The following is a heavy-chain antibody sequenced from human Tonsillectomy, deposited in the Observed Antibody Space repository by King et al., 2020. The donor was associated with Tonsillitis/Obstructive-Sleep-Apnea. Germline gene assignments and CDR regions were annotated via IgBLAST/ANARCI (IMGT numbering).Heavy chain of an antibody. D-gene: IGHD3-10*01. CDR3: ARALSGSNSRSRYFYMDV. CDR2: ISGDSTTI. Sequence: VQSGGSLRLSCAASGFTFSSYSMKWVRQAPGKGLEWLSYISGDSTTIYYADSVKGRFTVSRDNAKYSLFLQMSSLRDEDTGVYYCARALSGSNSRSRYFYMDVWGQGTTVMVSS. CDR1: GFTFSSYS. V-gene: IGHV3-48*02. J-gene: IGHJ6*03.